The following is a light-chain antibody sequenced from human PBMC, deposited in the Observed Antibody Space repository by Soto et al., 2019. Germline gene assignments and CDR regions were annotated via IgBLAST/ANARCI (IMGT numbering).Light chain of an antibody. CDR1: QSISSY. J-gene: IGKJ2*01. CDR3: QQSYSTPYT. Sequence: DIPMTQSPSSLSASVGDRVTITCRASQSISSYLNWYQQKPGKAPKLLIYAASSLQSGVTSRVSGSGSGTEFTLTISSLQPEDFATYYCQQSYSTPYTFGQGTKLEIK. V-gene: IGKV1-39*01. CDR2: AAS.